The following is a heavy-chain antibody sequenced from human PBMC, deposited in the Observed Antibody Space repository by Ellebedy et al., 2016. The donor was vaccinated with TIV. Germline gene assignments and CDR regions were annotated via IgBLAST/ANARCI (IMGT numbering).Heavy chain of an antibody. CDR3: ARHGLSVIPAVDD. CDR2: IYYSGTT. D-gene: IGHD3-16*02. CDR1: GGSISSSSYY. V-gene: IGHV4-39*01. Sequence: MPSETLSLTCTVSGGSISSSSYYWGWIRQPPGKGLEWLGSIYYSGTTYYNPSLKSPVTISVDTSKNHFSLKLSSVTAAATAVYYCARHGLSVIPAVDDWGQGTLVTVSS. J-gene: IGHJ4*02.